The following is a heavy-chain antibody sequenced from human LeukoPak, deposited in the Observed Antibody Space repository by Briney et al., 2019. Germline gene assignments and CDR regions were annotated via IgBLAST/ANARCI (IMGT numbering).Heavy chain of an antibody. CDR2: ISGSGGST. CDR3: AKPGRGYSYGYFDY. CDR1: GFTFSSYA. V-gene: IGHV3-23*01. Sequence: GGSLRLSCAAAGFTFSSYAMSWVRQAPGKGLEWVSAISGSGGSTYYADSVKGRFTISRDNSKNTLYLQMNSLRAEDTAVYYCAKPGRGYSYGYFDYWGQGTLDTVSS. D-gene: IGHD5-18*01. J-gene: IGHJ4*02.